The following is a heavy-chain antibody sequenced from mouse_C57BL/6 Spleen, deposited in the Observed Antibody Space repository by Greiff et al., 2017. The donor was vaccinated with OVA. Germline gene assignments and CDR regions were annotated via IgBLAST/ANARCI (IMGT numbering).Heavy chain of an antibody. D-gene: IGHD1-1*01. J-gene: IGHJ1*03. V-gene: IGHV1-47*01. Sequence: QVQLQQSGAELVKPGASVKMSCKASGYTFTTYPIEWMKQNHGKSLEWIGNFHHYNDDTKYHDKFKGKATLTVEKASSTVYLELSRLTSDDSAVYYCARGYYYGSSLWYFDVWGTGTTLTVSS. CDR1: GYTFTTYP. CDR3: ARGYYYGSSLWYFDV. CDR2: FHHYNDDT.